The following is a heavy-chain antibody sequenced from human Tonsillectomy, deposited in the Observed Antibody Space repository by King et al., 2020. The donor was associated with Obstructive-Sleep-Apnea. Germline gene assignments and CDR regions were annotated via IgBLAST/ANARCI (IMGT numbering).Heavy chain of an antibody. CDR2: IYHSGNT. CDR3: ARDSRVAAARTGYGMDV. Sequence: VQLQESGPGLVKPSGTLSLICAVSGGSISNSNWWSWVRQPPGKGLEWIGEIYHSGNTKYNPSLKSRVTISVDKSKNQFSLKLSFVTAADTAVYYCARDSRVAAARTGYGMDVWGQGTPVTVS. J-gene: IGHJ6*02. V-gene: IGHV4-4*02. D-gene: IGHD6-13*01. CDR1: GGSISNSNW.